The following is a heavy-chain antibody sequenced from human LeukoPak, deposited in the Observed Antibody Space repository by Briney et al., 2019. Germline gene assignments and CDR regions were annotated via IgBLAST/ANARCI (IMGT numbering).Heavy chain of an antibody. J-gene: IGHJ6*03. Sequence: ASVKVSCKDSGCTFTTYDFSWVLQATGQGLEWMGWMNPNSGDTDYAQKFQGRVTMTRNTSISTAYMELSSLRSEDTAVYYCARRPYYYDSSGYYADYYYFMDVWGKGTTVTVSS. CDR3: ARRPYYYDSSGYYADYYYFMDV. V-gene: IGHV1-8*01. D-gene: IGHD3-22*01. CDR1: GCTFTTYD. CDR2: MNPNSGDT.